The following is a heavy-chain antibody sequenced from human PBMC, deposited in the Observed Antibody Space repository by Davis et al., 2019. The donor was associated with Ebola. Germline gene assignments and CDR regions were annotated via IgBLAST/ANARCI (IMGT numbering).Heavy chain of an antibody. Sequence: AASVKVSCKASGYTFTGYYMHWVRQAPGQGLEWMGWMNPNSGNTGYAQKFQGRVTMTRNTSISTAYMELGSLKASDSAMYYCARPVVKYENSDYFPDRFDSWGQGTLVTVSS. CDR1: GYTFTGYY. CDR3: ARPVVKYENSDYFPDRFDS. J-gene: IGHJ4*02. V-gene: IGHV1-8*02. D-gene: IGHD3-22*01. CDR2: MNPNSGNT.